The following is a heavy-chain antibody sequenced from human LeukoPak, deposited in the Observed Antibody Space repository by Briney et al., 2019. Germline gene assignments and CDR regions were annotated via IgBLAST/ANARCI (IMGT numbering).Heavy chain of an antibody. V-gene: IGHV3-21*01. D-gene: IGHD6-19*01. J-gene: IGHJ4*02. CDR3: ARDQDSSGWFYFDY. CDR2: ISGSGSYI. Sequence: GGSLRLSCAASGFTSSSYWMSWVRQAPGKGLEWVSSISGSGSYIYYADSVKGRFTISRDNTRNSQYLQMNSLRAEDTAVYYCARDQDSSGWFYFDYWGQGTLVTVSS. CDR1: GFTSSSYW.